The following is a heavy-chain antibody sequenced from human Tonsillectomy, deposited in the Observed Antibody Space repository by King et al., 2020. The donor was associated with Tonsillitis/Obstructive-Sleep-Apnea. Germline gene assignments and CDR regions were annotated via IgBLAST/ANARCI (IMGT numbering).Heavy chain of an antibody. CDR1: GFTFSTYA. J-gene: IGHJ4*02. CDR2: ISGSGGTT. V-gene: IGHV3-23*04. CDR3: AKDSTGYYSMGGYFDY. D-gene: IGHD1-26*01. Sequence: VQLVESGGGLVQPGGSLRLSCASSGFTFSTYAMSWVRQAPGKGLEWVSAISGSGGTTYYPDSVKGRFTISRDNSNKTLYLQMNSLRAEDTAVYYVAKDSTGYYSMGGYFDYWGQGTVVTVSS.